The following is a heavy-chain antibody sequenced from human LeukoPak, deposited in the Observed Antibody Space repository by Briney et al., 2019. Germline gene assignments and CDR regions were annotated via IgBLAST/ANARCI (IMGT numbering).Heavy chain of an antibody. CDR3: AKESTQVIEVYFDS. J-gene: IGHJ4*02. Sequence: GASLRLSCSASGFTFSSCAMSWVRQAPGKGLQWVSSITGSGATSYYADSVRGRFIVSRDNSKNTLYLEMNSLRADDTAVYFCAKESTQVIEVYFDSWGQGTLVTVSS. CDR2: ITGSGATS. CDR1: GFTFSSCA. V-gene: IGHV3-23*01. D-gene: IGHD3-22*01.